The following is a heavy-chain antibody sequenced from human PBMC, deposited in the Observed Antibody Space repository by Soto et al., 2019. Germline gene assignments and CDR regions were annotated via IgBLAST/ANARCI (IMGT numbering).Heavy chain of an antibody. CDR1: GFTFTNYP. Sequence: EVQVLDSGGGLVQPGGSLRLSCAASGFTFTNYPMAWVRQAPAKGLEWVSTISGSGGSTFYADSVKGRFTISRDNSKNTVYLQMNSLRVEDTAVYFCAKRPLKFAGSYFDYWGQGTLVTVSS. V-gene: IGHV3-23*01. CDR2: ISGSGGST. CDR3: AKRPLKFAGSYFDY. J-gene: IGHJ4*02. D-gene: IGHD3-10*01.